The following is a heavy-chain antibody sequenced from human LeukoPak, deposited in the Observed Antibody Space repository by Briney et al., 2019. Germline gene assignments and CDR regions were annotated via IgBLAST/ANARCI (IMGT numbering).Heavy chain of an antibody. CDR3: AKDPSTTYYDFWSGTETDY. J-gene: IGHJ4*02. V-gene: IGHV3-7*03. Sequence: GGSLRLSCTASGFTISTYWMSWVRQAPGKGLEWVANINQDGSKKYYVDSVKGRFTISRDNSKNTLYLQMNSLRAEDTAVYYCAKDPSTTYYDFWSGTETDYWGQGTLVTVSS. CDR2: INQDGSKK. CDR1: GFTISTYW. D-gene: IGHD3-3*01.